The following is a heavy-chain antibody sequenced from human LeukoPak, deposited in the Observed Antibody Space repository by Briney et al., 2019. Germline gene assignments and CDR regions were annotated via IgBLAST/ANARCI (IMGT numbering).Heavy chain of an antibody. CDR1: GFTFSSYA. CDR3: ARDWAGYDAFDI. CDR2: ISYDGSNK. V-gene: IGHV3-30*04. Sequence: PGGSLRLSCAASGFTFSSYAMHWVRQAPGKGLEWVAVISYDGSNKYYADSVKGGFTISRDNSKNTLYLQMYSLRAEDTAVYYCARDWAGYDAFDIWGQGTMVTVSS. J-gene: IGHJ3*02. D-gene: IGHD5-12*01.